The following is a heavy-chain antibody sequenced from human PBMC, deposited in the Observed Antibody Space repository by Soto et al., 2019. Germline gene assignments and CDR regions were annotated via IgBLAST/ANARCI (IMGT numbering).Heavy chain of an antibody. D-gene: IGHD1-7*01. J-gene: IGHJ6*02. CDR2: ISSSSSYI. CDR1: GFTFSSYS. CDR3: ARDLPGNTLGYYYGMDV. Sequence: LRLSCAASGFTFSSYSMNWVRRAPGKGLEWVSSISSSSSYIYYADSVKGRFTISRDNAKNSLYLQMNSLRAEDTAVYYCARDLPGNTLGYYYGMDVWGQGTTVTVSS. V-gene: IGHV3-21*01.